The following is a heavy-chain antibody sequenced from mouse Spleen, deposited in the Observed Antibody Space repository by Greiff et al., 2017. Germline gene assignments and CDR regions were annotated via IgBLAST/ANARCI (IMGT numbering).Heavy chain of an antibody. J-gene: IGHJ2*01. D-gene: IGHD1-2*01. CDR2: IDPANGNT. CDR3: ASGTTATVDY. V-gene: IGHV14-3*02. Sequence: EVQRVESGAELVKPGASVKLSCTASGFNIKDTYMHWVKQRPEQGLEWIGRIDPANGNTKYDPKFQGKATITADTSSNTAYLQLSSLTSEDTAVYYCASGTTATVDYWGQGTTLTVSS. CDR1: GFNIKDTY.